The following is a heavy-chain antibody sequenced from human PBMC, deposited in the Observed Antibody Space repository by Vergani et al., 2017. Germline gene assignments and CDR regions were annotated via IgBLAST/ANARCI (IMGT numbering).Heavy chain of an antibody. CDR3: ARGTGGYCSGGSCWYFDY. Sequence: QVQLQQWGAGLLKPSETLSLTCAVYGGSFSGYYWSWIRQPPGKGLEWIGEINHSGSTNYNPSLKSRVTISLDTSKNQFSLKLSSVTAADTAVYYCARGTGGYCSGGSCWYFDYWGQGTLVTVSS. D-gene: IGHD2-15*01. CDR2: INHSGST. V-gene: IGHV4-34*01. J-gene: IGHJ4*02. CDR1: GGSFSGYY.